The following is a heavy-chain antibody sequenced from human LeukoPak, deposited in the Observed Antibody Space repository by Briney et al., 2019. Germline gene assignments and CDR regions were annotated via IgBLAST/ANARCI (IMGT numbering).Heavy chain of an antibody. D-gene: IGHD4-17*01. Sequence: SETLSLTCAVYGGSFSNYYWNWIRQPPGKGLEWIGEINHSGSTNYNPSLKSRVTISVDTSKNQFSLRLTSVTAADTAVYYCARAPGTTFDYWGHGNMVTVSS. CDR2: INHSGST. V-gene: IGHV4-34*01. CDR3: ARAPGTTFDY. CDR1: GGSFSNYY. J-gene: IGHJ4*01.